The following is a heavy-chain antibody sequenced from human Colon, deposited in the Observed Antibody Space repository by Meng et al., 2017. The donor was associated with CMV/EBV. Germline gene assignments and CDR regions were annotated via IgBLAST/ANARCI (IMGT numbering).Heavy chain of an antibody. CDR3: ARAYYDFWSGYGIDY. CDR1: GFSFNAYP. CDR2: ISHDGKNE. V-gene: IGHV3-30*04. J-gene: IGHJ4*02. Sequence: GGSLRLSCAASGFSFNAYPIHWVRQAPGKGLEWVAIISHDGKNEYYAESVKGRFTISRDNAKNSLYLQMNSLRAEDTAVYYCARAYYDFWSGYGIDYWGQGTLVTVSS. D-gene: IGHD3-3*01.